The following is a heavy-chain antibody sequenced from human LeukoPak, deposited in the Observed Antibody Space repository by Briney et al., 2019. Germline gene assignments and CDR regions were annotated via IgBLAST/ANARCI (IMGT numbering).Heavy chain of an antibody. CDR2: IYTSGST. CDR1: GGSISSYY. V-gene: IGHV4-4*09. D-gene: IGHD2-2*01. Sequence: PSETLSLTCTVSGGSISSYYWSWIRQPPGKGLEWIGYIYTSGSTNYNPSLKSRVTISVDTSKNQFSLKLSSVTAADTAVYYCARHGRGRAAIDYYYYYYMDVWGKGTTVTVSS. CDR3: ARHGRGRAAIDYYYYYYMDV. J-gene: IGHJ6*03.